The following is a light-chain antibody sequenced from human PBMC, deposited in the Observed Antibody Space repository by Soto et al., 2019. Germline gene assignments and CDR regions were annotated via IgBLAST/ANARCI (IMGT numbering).Light chain of an antibody. J-gene: IGKJ5*01. V-gene: IGKV3-20*01. CDR2: GIS. CDR1: QTVTRSY. CDR3: HQYDGSPIT. Sequence: EILVTQSPGTLALSSGERATPFCRPSQTVTRSYLAWYQHKPGQAPRLLISGISRWAPGIPDRFSGDGSGTDFTLTISRLEPEDYAVYYCHQYDGSPITFGQGTRLEIK.